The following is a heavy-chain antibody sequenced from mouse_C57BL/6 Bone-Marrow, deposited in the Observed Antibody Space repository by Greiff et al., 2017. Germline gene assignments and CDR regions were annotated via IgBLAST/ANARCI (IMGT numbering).Heavy chain of an antibody. CDR3: ARELRTYFDY. CDR1: GFTFSSYA. J-gene: IGHJ2*01. CDR2: ISDGGSYT. V-gene: IGHV5-4*01. Sequence: EVKVEESGGGLVKPGGSLKLSCAASGFTFSSYAMSWVRQTPEKRLEWVATISDGGSYTYYPDNVKGRFTISRDNAKNNLYLQMSHLKSEDTAMYYCARELRTYFDYWGKGTTLTVSS. D-gene: IGHD1-1*01.